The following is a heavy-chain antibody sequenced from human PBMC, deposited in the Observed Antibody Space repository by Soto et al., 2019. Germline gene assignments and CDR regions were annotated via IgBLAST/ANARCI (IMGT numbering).Heavy chain of an antibody. CDR3: AKDRGDSSGYYLDY. J-gene: IGHJ4*02. CDR1: GFTFDDYA. Sequence: EVPLVESGGGLVQPGRSLRLSCAASGFTFDDYAMHWVRQAPGKGLEWVSGISWNSGSIGYADSVKGRFTISRDNAKNSLYLQMNSLRAEDTALYYCAKDRGDSSGYYLDYWGQGTLVTVSS. CDR2: ISWNSGSI. V-gene: IGHV3-9*01. D-gene: IGHD3-22*01.